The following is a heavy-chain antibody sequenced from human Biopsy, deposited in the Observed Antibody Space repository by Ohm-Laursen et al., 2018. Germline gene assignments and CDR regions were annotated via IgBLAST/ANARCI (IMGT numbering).Heavy chain of an antibody. Sequence: SVKASCKVSGGTLITYAISWVRQAPGQGLEWMGRIIPILHVPTYAQSFQGRVTISADKSTSTAYMELSGLRSEDTAVYYCASLEDRTFDKWGQGTLVAVSS. CDR1: GGTLITYA. V-gene: IGHV1-69*04. CDR2: IIPILHVP. J-gene: IGHJ4*02. CDR3: ASLEDRTFDK.